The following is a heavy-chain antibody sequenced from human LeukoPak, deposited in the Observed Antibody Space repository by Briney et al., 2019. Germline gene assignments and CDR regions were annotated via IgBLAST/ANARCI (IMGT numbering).Heavy chain of an antibody. CDR1: GFTFSSYS. CDR3: ASSYDYVWGSYPQPIDY. Sequence: GGSLRLSCAASGFTFSSYSMNWVRQAPGKGLEWVSSISSSSSYIYYADSVKGRFTISRDNAKNSLYPQMNSLRAEDTAVYYCASSYDYVWGSYPQPIDYWGQGTLVTVSS. J-gene: IGHJ4*02. V-gene: IGHV3-21*01. D-gene: IGHD3-16*02. CDR2: ISSSSSYI.